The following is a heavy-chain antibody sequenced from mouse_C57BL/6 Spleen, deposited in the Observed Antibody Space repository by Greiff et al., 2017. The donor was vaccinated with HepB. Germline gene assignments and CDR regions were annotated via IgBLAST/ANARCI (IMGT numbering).Heavy chain of an antibody. Sequence: DVMLVESGGGLVKPGGSLKLSCAASGFTFSSYAMSWVRQTPEKRLEWVATISDGGSYTYYPDNVKGRFTISRDNAKNNLYLQMSHLKSEDTAMYYCARERAVYEGFAYWGQGTLVTVSA. CDR2: ISDGGSYT. CDR3: ARERAVYEGFAY. J-gene: IGHJ3*01. D-gene: IGHD1-1*01. V-gene: IGHV5-4*01. CDR1: GFTFSSYA.